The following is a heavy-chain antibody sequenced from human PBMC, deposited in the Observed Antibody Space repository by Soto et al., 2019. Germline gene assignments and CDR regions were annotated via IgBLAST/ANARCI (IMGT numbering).Heavy chain of an antibody. J-gene: IGHJ5*02. Sequence: SSETLSLTCAVYCGSFSGYYWNWIRQPPGKGLEWIGEINHSGSTNYNPSLKSRVTISVDTSKNQFSLKLSSVTAADTAVYYCARGRGIAAREDWFDPWGQGTLVTVSS. CDR1: CGSFSGYY. V-gene: IGHV4-34*01. CDR3: ARGRGIAAREDWFDP. D-gene: IGHD6-6*01. CDR2: INHSGST.